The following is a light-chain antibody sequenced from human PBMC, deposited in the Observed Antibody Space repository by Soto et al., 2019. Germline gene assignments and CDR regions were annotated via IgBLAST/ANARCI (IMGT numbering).Light chain of an antibody. CDR1: SSDVGGYNY. J-gene: IGLJ2*01. CDR2: EVS. V-gene: IGLV2-14*01. CDR3: SSYTRNRTLV. Sequence: QSALTQPASVSGSPGQSITISCTGTSSDVGGYNYVSWYQQHPGKAPKLMIYEVSNRPSGVSNRFSGSKSGNTASLTISGLQAEDEADYYCSSYTRNRTLVFGGGTKLPVL.